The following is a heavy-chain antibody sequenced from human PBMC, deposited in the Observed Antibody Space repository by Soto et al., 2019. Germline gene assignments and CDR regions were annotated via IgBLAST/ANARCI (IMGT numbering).Heavy chain of an antibody. V-gene: IGHV1-69*12. CDR3: ARASNTSAYYIPYGLDV. Sequence: QVQLVQSGAEVKKPGSSVKVSCKTSGGTFSRNVISWVRQAPGQGLEWMGGIIPLSGTANYAQQFQGRVAITADESTSTAYMELNSLRSEAAAVYYCARASNTSAYYIPYGLDVWGPGTTVTVSS. D-gene: IGHD3-22*01. J-gene: IGHJ6*02. CDR1: GGTFSRNV. CDR2: IIPLSGTA.